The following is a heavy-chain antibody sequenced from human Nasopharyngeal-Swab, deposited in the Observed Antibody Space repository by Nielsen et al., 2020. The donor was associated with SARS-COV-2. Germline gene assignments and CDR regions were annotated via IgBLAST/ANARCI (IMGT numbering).Heavy chain of an antibody. V-gene: IGHV4-34*01. CDR2: INHSGST. D-gene: IGHD6-19*01. J-gene: IGHJ6*02. CDR3: ARDRGWTYYYYYYGMDV. Sequence: SETLSLTCAVYGGSFSGYYWSWIRQPPGKGLEWIGEINHSGSTNYNPSLKSRVTISVDTSKNQFSLKLSSVTAADTAVYYCARDRGWTYYYYYYGMDVWGQGTTVTVSS. CDR1: GGSFSGYY.